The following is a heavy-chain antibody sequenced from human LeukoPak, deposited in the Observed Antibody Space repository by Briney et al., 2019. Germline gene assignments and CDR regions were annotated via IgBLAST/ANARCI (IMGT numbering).Heavy chain of an antibody. Sequence: ASLKLSCTASGYTFTGYYIHWVRQAPGQGLEWIGLIKPNTGGTNSAQNLQGRVTMSTDTSTSTAYMELRSLRSDDTGVYYCARVPLQGSFEYWGQGTLVTVSS. CDR2: IKPNTGGT. V-gene: IGHV1-2*02. J-gene: IGHJ4*02. CDR1: GYTFTGYY. CDR3: ARVPLQGSFEY.